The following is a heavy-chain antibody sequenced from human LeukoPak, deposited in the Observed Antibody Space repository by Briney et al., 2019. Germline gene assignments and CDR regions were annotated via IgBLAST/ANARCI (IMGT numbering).Heavy chain of an antibody. V-gene: IGHV4-34*01. CDR2: INHSGGT. CDR3: ARTHSSRYNWFDP. Sequence: SETLSLTCAVYGGSFSAYYRSWIRQSPGKGLEWIGEINHSGGTNYNPSLKSRVTISVDTSKNQFSLKLRSVTAADTAVYYCARTHSSRYNWFDPWGQGTLVTVSS. D-gene: IGHD6-13*01. J-gene: IGHJ5*02. CDR1: GGSFSAYY.